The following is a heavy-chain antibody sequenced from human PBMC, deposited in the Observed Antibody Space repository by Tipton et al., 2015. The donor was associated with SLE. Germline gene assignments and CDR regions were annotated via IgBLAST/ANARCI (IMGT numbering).Heavy chain of an antibody. CDR2: IPYDETNK. V-gene: IGHV3-30-3*01. CDR3: ARKFNDYGDYDS. Sequence: SLRLSCAASGFTFGSCAFHWVRQAPGKGLEWVAVIPYDETNKYYADSVKGRFTITRDNSKNTLYLQMNSLRAEDTAVYYCARKFNDYGDYDSWGQGTLVTVSS. CDR1: GFTFGSCA. D-gene: IGHD4-17*01. J-gene: IGHJ5*01.